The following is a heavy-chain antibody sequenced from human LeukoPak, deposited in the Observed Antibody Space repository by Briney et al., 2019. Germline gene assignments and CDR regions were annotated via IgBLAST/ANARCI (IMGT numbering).Heavy chain of an antibody. CDR1: GYTFTSYY. D-gene: IGHD3-22*01. V-gene: IGHV1-46*01. Sequence: ASVKVSCTASGYTFTSYYMHWVRQAPGRGLEWMGMINPSGGSTSYAQKFQGRVTMTRDTSTSTVYMELSSLRSEDTAVYYCARDRYYYDSSGYIRGISFDYWGQGTLVTVSS. CDR3: ARDRYYYDSSGYIRGISFDY. CDR2: INPSGGST. J-gene: IGHJ4*02.